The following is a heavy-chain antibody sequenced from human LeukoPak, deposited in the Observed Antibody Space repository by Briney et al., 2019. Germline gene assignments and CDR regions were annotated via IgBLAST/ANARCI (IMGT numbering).Heavy chain of an antibody. CDR1: GGSISSYY. J-gene: IGHJ6*03. D-gene: IGHD2-8*01. Sequence: SETLSLTCTVSGGSISSYYWSWIRQPPGKGLEWIGYIYYSGSTNYKPSLKSRVTISVDTSKSQFSLKLSSVTAADTAVYYCARLTNMEKDVTPTYYMDVWGKGTTVTVSS. CDR3: ARLTNMEKDVTPTYYMDV. CDR2: IYYSGST. V-gene: IGHV4-59*01.